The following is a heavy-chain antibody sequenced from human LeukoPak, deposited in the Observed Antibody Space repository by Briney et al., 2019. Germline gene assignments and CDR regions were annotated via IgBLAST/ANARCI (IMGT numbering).Heavy chain of an antibody. CDR2: IYFTGRT. J-gene: IGHJ6*02. V-gene: IGHV4-59*01. Sequence: PSETPSLTCTVSGGSISSYYWSWIRQPPGKGLEWIGYIYFTGRTSYNPSLKSRVTVSVDTSKNQSSLKLNSVTAADTAVYYCARGPPDYYYGMDVWGQGTTVTVSS. CDR3: ARGPPDYYYGMDV. CDR1: GGSISSYY.